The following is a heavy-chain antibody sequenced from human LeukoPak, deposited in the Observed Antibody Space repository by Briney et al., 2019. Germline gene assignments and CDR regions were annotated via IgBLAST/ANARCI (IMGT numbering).Heavy chain of an antibody. Sequence: SSETLSLTCAVYGGSFSGYYWSWIRQPPGKGLEWIGEINHSGSTNYNPSLKSRVTISVDTSKNQFSLKLSSVTAADTAVYYCARVAKRWLQSRQHYFDYWGQGTLVTVSS. J-gene: IGHJ4*02. CDR2: INHSGST. D-gene: IGHD5-24*01. CDR3: ARVAKRWLQSRQHYFDY. V-gene: IGHV4-34*01. CDR1: GGSFSGYY.